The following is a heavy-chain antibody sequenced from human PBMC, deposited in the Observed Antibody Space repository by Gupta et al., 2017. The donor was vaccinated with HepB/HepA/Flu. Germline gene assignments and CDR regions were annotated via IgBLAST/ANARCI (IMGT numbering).Heavy chain of an antibody. J-gene: IGHJ3*02. D-gene: IGHD2-8*02. CDR3: AYNSTGTAFDI. CDR2: ISSHGIAT. CDR1: GFAFNRYP. Sequence: EVMLLESGGGLVQPGGSLRLSCAASGFAFNRYPMHWVRLAPGKGLEWVSSISSHGIATYYDASVQGRFTLSRDNSQNTLILQMSSLEADDTAIYYCAYNSTGTAFDIWGQGTMVTVSS. V-gene: IGHV3-23*01.